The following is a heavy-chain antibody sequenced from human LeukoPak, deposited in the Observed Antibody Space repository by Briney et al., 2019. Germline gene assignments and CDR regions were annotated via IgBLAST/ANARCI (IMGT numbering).Heavy chain of an antibody. Sequence: SETLSLTCTVSGGSISSGGYYWSWIRQHPGKGLEWIGYIYYSGSTYYNPSLKSRVTISVDTSKNRFSLKLSSVTAADTAVYYCARGGMNSSSRRISYYFDYWGQGTLVTVSS. J-gene: IGHJ4*02. CDR3: ARGGMNSSSRRISYYFDY. CDR2: IYYSGST. CDR1: GGSISSGGYY. V-gene: IGHV4-31*03. D-gene: IGHD6-13*01.